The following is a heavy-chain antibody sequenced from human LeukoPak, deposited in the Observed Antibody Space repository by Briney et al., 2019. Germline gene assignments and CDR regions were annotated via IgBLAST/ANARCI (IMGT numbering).Heavy chain of an antibody. D-gene: IGHD1-1*01. V-gene: IGHV3-23*01. CDR2: ISDSGGVT. J-gene: IGHJ3*02. Sequence: GGSLRLSCAAAVFTFSSYAMSWVRQASGKGLEWGAAISDSGGVTKYADSVKGRFTISRDNSKNTLYLQMDSLRAEDTAVYYCARSRPATGTSRHPFDIWGQGTVVTVSS. CDR1: VFTFSSYA. CDR3: ARSRPATGTSRHPFDI.